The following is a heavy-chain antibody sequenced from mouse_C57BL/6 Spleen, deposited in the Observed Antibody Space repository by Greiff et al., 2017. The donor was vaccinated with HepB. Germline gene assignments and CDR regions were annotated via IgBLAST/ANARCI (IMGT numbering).Heavy chain of an antibody. CDR3: ARGDYYGSSWFAY. J-gene: IGHJ3*01. Sequence: DVKLVESGGGLVKPGGSLKLSCAASGFTFSSYAMSWVRQTPEKRLEWVATISDGGSYTYYPDNVKGRFTISRDNAKNNLYLQMSHLKSEDTAMYYCARGDYYGSSWFAYWGQGTLVTVSA. V-gene: IGHV5-4*03. CDR2: ISDGGSYT. D-gene: IGHD1-1*01. CDR1: GFTFSSYA.